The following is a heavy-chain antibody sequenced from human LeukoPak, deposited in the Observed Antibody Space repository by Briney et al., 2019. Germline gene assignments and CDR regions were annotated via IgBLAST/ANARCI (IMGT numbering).Heavy chain of an antibody. CDR3: ASSIVVVPAAGYNWFDP. V-gene: IGHV1-2*02. CDR2: INPNSGGT. Sequence: PGGSLRLSCAASGYTFTGYYMHWVRQAPGQGLEWMGWINPNSGGTNYAQKFQGRVTMTRDTSISTAYMELSRLRSDDTAVYYCASSIVVVPAAGYNWFDPWGQGILVTVSS. D-gene: IGHD2-2*01. CDR1: GYTFTGYY. J-gene: IGHJ5*02.